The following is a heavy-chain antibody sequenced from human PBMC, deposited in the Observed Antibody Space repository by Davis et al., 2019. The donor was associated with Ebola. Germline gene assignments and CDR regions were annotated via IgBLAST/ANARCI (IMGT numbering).Heavy chain of an antibody. J-gene: IGHJ6*02. CDR1: GFTVSSNY. Sequence: GESLKISCAASGFTVSSNYMSWVRQAPGKGLEWVSVIYNGGSTYYADSVKGRFTISRDNSKNTLYLQMNSLRAEDTAVYYCARETDYNTVTTGHYYYGMDVWGQGTTVTVSS. D-gene: IGHD4-17*01. CDR2: IYNGGST. V-gene: IGHV3-53*01. CDR3: ARETDYNTVTTGHYYYGMDV.